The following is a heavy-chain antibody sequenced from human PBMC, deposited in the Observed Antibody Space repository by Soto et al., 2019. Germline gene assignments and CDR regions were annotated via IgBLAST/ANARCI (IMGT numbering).Heavy chain of an antibody. CDR2: IVVGSGNT. J-gene: IGHJ4*02. Sequence: SVKVSCKASGFTFTSSAVQWVRQARGQRLEWIGWIVVGSGNTNYAQKFQERVTITRDMSTSTAYMELSSLRSEDTAVYYCAADRPDNGVLWYFDYWGQGTLVTVSS. CDR1: GFTFTSSA. D-gene: IGHD3-10*01. CDR3: AADRPDNGVLWYFDY. V-gene: IGHV1-58*01.